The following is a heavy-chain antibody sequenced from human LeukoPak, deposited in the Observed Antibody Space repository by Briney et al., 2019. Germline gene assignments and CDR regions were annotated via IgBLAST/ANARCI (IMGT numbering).Heavy chain of an antibody. CDR3: ATTNDGGGYQWVDFFDF. Sequence: ASVKVSCKASGGTSNSHAISWVRQAPGQGLEWMGRIIPNLGTTNRAQNFQDRVTLTADKSTNTAYMELTSLTSDDTAVYYCATTNDGGGYQWVDFFDFWGQGTLVTVSS. V-gene: IGHV1-69*04. CDR2: IIPNLGTT. J-gene: IGHJ4*02. CDR1: GGTSNSHA. D-gene: IGHD3-22*01.